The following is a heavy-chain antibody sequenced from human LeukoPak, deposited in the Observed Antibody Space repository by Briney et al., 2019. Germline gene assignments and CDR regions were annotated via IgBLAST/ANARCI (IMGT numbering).Heavy chain of an antibody. V-gene: IGHV4-39*07. CDR1: GGSISSSSYY. Sequence: SETLSLTCTVSGGSISSSSYYWGWIRQPPGKGLEWIGEINHSGSTNYNPSLKSRVTISVDTSKNQFSLKLSSVTAADTAVYYCARGLGRGNYWGQGTLVTVSS. D-gene: IGHD7-27*01. CDR3: ARGLGRGNY. CDR2: INHSGST. J-gene: IGHJ4*02.